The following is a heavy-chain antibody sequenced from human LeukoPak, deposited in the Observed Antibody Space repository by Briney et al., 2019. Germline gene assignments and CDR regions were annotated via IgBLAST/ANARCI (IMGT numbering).Heavy chain of an antibody. Sequence: SETLSLTCTVSGVSISSYYWSWIRQPPGKGLEWIGYIYYSGSTNYNPSLKSRVTISVDTSKNQFSLKLNSVTAADTAVYYCARRLVRGVTPGDWYFDLWGRGTLVTVSS. D-gene: IGHD3-10*01. CDR3: ARRLVRGVTPGDWYFDL. J-gene: IGHJ2*01. CDR2: IYYSGST. CDR1: GVSISSYY. V-gene: IGHV4-59*01.